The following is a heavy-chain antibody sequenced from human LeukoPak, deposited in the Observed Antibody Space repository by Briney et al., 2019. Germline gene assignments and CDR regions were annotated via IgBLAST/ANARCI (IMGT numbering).Heavy chain of an antibody. CDR3: ARDGPLPFGESAFDI. CDR2: ISSSSSYI. Sequence: GGSLRLSCAASGFTFSSYSMNWVRQAPGKGLEWVSSISSSSSYIYYADSVKGRFTISRDNAKNSLYLQMNSLRAEDTAVYYCARDGPLPFGESAFDIWGPGTMVTVSS. V-gene: IGHV3-21*01. J-gene: IGHJ3*02. CDR1: GFTFSSYS. D-gene: IGHD3-10*01.